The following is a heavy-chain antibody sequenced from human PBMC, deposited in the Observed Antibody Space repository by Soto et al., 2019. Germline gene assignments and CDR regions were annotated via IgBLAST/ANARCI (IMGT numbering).Heavy chain of an antibody. V-gene: IGHV4-30-4*01. D-gene: IGHD4-4*01. CDR3: ARAGRLQYLDY. J-gene: IGHJ4*02. CDR2: IFYNGDT. CDR1: GGSISNPDHY. Sequence: SETLSLTCTVSGGSISNPDHYWSWIRQPPGKGLEWIGSIFYNGDTSYNPSLESRLSISVDTSKNQFSLSLSSVTASDTALYFCARAGRLQYLDYWGQGTLVTVSS.